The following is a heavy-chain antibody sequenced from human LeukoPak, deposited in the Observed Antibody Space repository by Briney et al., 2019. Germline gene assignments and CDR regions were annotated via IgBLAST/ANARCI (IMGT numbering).Heavy chain of an antibody. CDR3: ARSSSSYYYDSSGYYYPFDY. CDR1: GGSISSGGYY. Sequence: SQTLSLTCTVSGGSISSGGYYWSWIRQHPGKGLEWIGYIYYGGSTYYNPSLKSRVTISVDTSKSQYSLKLSSVTAADTAVYYCARSSSSYYYDSSGYYYPFDYWGQGTLVTVSS. D-gene: IGHD3-22*01. CDR2: IYYGGST. J-gene: IGHJ4*02. V-gene: IGHV4-31*03.